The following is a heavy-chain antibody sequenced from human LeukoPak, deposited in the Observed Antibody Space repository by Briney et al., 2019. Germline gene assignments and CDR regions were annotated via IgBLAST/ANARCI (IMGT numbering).Heavy chain of an antibody. CDR2: INSDGSST. CDR1: GFTFSSYW. V-gene: IGHV3-74*01. J-gene: IGHJ4*02. CDR3: AKGSTDYDSSNYYLGY. D-gene: IGHD3-22*01. Sequence: PGGSLRLSCAASGFTFSSYWMHWVRQAPGKGLVWVSRINSDGSSTSYADSVKGRFTISRDNSKNSLYLQMNSLRTEDTALYYCAKGSTDYDSSNYYLGYWGQGTLVTVSS.